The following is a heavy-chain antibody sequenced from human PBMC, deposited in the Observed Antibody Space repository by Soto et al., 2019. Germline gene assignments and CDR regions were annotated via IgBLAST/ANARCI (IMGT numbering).Heavy chain of an antibody. J-gene: IGHJ4*02. CDR2: MNRDGSEK. Sequence: EVQLVESGGGLVQPGGSLRLSCAASGFTFSSYWMTWARQAPGKGLEWVASMNRDGSEKRYVDSVEGRFTISRDNAKNSLFLQMNSLSPDGTAVYYCGRDAGRRFDYGGQGSLVTVSS. CDR1: GFTFSSYW. V-gene: IGHV3-7*01. CDR3: GRDAGRRFDY. D-gene: IGHD6-13*01.